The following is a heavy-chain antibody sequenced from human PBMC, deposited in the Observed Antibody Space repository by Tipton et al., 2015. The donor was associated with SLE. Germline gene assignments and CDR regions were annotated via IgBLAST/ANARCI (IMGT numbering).Heavy chain of an antibody. CDR1: GYIFSSHW. D-gene: IGHD2-21*02. V-gene: IGHV5-51*01. CDR3: ARHGACCDRDTCYEGSFDY. J-gene: IGHJ4*02. CDR2: IYPSDSQT. Sequence: QLVQSGAEVKKSGESLMISCKGSGYIFSSHWIGWVRQMPGKGLEWMGIIYPSDSQTIYSPSFQGQVTISADKSMSTAYLQWSSLQASDTAVYYCARHGACCDRDTCYEGSFDYWGQGTLVTVSS.